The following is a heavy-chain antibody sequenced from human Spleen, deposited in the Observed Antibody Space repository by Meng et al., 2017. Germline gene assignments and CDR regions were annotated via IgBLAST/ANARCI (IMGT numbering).Heavy chain of an antibody. Sequence: ASVKVSCKPSGYNFPDYYIHWVRRAPGQGLEWMGRINPKSGDTHYAQKFQGRVTMARDTSISTAYMELSRLRSDDTAVYYCARAGLRWLAIDYWGQGTLVTVSS. V-gene: IGHV1-2*06. D-gene: IGHD6-19*01. CDR2: INPKSGDT. J-gene: IGHJ4*02. CDR1: GYNFPDYY. CDR3: ARAGLRWLAIDY.